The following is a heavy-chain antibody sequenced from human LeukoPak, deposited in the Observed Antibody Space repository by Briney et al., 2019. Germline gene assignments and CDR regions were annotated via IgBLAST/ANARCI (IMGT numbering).Heavy chain of an antibody. J-gene: IGHJ3*02. V-gene: IGHV3-53*01. Sequence: GGSLRLSCAASGFTVSSNYMSWVRQAPGKGLEWVSVIYSGGSTYYADSVKGRFTISRDNSKNTLYLQMNSLRAEDTAVYYCAKGNTVAGFDAFDIWGQGTMVTVSS. CDR2: IYSGGST. CDR3: AKGNTVAGFDAFDI. D-gene: IGHD6-19*01. CDR1: GFTVSSNY.